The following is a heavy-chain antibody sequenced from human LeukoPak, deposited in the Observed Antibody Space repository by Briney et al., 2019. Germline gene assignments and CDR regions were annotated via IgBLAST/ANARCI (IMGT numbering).Heavy chain of an antibody. J-gene: IGHJ3*02. CDR3: ARGEGIVVENAFDI. CDR1: GGSISSGSYY. Sequence: PSQTLSLTCTVSGGSISSGSYYWSWIRQPAGKGLEWIGRIYTSGSTNYNPSLKSRVTISVGTSKNQFSLKLSSVTAADTAVYYYARGEGIVVENAFDIWGQGTMVTVSS. D-gene: IGHD2-15*01. V-gene: IGHV4-61*02. CDR2: IYTSGST.